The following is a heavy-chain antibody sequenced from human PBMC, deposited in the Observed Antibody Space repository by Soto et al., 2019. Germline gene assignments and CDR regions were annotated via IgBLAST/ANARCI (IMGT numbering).Heavy chain of an antibody. V-gene: IGHV4-34*01. CDR1: GGSFSGYY. CDR2: IHHSGST. CDR3: ARICSSTSCPYYYGVDV. D-gene: IGHD2-2*01. J-gene: IGHJ6*02. Sequence: SETLSLTCAVYGGSFSGYYWSWIRQPPGKGLEWIGEIHHSGSTNYNPSLKSRVTISVDTSKNQFSLKLSSVTAADTAVYYCARICSSTSCPYYYGVDVWGQGTTVTVSS.